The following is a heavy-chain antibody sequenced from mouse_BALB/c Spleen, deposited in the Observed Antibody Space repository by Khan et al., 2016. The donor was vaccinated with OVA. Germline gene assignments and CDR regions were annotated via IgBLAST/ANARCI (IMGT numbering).Heavy chain of an antibody. CDR1: GYTFINYW. CDR3: ARRGLRWDFDY. J-gene: IGHJ2*01. V-gene: IGHV1-7*01. Sequence: QVQLQQPGAELAKPGASVKMSCKASGYTFINYWILWIKQRPGQGLEWIGYINPSTGYTEYNQNFKDKATLNADISSSTAYMQLSSLTSEDSAVYYCARRGLRWDFDYWGQGTTLTVSS. D-gene: IGHD1-1*01. CDR2: INPSTGYT.